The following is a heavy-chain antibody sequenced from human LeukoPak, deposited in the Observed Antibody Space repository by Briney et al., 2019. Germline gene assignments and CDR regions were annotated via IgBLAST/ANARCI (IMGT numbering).Heavy chain of an antibody. CDR1: GGSISSGGYY. CDR2: IYHSGST. D-gene: IGHD6-13*01. V-gene: IGHV4-30-2*01. Sequence: PSETLSLTCTVSGGSISSGGYYWSWIRQPPGKGLEWIGYIYHSGSTYYNPSLKSRVTISVDRSKNQFSLKLSSVTAADTAVYYCASRYSSSWYYFDYWGQGTLVTVSS. J-gene: IGHJ4*02. CDR3: ASRYSSSWYYFDY.